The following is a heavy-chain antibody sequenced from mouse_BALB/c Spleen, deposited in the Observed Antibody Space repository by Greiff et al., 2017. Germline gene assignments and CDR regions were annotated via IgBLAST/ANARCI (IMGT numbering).Heavy chain of an antibody. V-gene: IGHV5-17*02. CDR2: ISSGSSTI. D-gene: IGHD2-12*01. J-gene: IGHJ2*01. CDR1: GFTFSSFG. Sequence: EVQGVESGGGLVQPGGSRKLSCAASGFTFSSFGMHWVRQAPEKGLEWVAYISSGSSTIYYADTVKGRFTISRDNPKNTLFLQMTSLRSEDTAMYYCARYYMFLFDYWGQGTTLTVSS. CDR3: ARYYMFLFDY.